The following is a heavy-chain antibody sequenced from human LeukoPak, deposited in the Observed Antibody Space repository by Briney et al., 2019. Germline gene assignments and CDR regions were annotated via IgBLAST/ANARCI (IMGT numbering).Heavy chain of an antibody. D-gene: IGHD3-22*01. CDR3: AKGYYDSSGHYSD. CDR1: GFTFSSYW. Sequence: GGSLRLSCAASGFTFSSYWMSWVRQAPGKGLEWVSYISSSGSTIYYADSVKGRFTISRDNAKNSLYLQMNSLRAEDTAVYYCAKGYYDSSGHYSDWGQGTLVTVSS. CDR2: ISSSGSTI. V-gene: IGHV3-48*04. J-gene: IGHJ4*02.